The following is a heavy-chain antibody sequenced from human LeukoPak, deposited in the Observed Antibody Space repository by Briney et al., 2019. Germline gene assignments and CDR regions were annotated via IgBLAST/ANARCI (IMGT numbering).Heavy chain of an antibody. V-gene: IGHV4-31*03. Sequence: SETLSLTCTVSGGSISSGGYYWSWIRQHPGKGLEWIGYIYYSGSTYYNPSLKSRVTISVDTSKNQFSLKLSSVTAADTAVYYCVRGRRTRQYYFDYWGQGTLVTVSS. J-gene: IGHJ4*02. CDR1: GGSISSGGYY. D-gene: IGHD2-2*01. CDR2: IYYSGST. CDR3: VRGRRTRQYYFDY.